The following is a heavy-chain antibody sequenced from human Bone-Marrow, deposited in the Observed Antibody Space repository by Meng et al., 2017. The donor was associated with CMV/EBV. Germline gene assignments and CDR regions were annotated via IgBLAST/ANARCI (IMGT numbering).Heavy chain of an antibody. J-gene: IGHJ4*02. CDR2: IHHSGST. CDR1: GGSFSGYY. Sequence: GSLRLSCAVYGGSFSGYYWSWIRQPPGKGLEWIGEIHHSGSTNYNPSLKSRVTISVDTSKNQFSLKLSSVTAADTTVYYCASNGYNGGYWGQGTLVTVSS. CDR3: ASNGYNGGY. V-gene: IGHV4-34*01. D-gene: IGHD5-24*01.